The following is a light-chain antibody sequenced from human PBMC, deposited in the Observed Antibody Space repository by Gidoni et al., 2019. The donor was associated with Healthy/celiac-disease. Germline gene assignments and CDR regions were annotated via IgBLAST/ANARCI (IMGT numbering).Light chain of an antibody. V-gene: IGKV1-39*01. J-gene: IGKJ3*01. Sequence: DIKMTQSPSTLSASVGDRVTITCRASQSISTYLSWFQQRPGQAPKLLIYGASNLQTGVPARFSGSGSGTDFSLTISCLQPEDFATYYCQQSSSALTFGPGTKVDIK. CDR2: GAS. CDR3: QQSSSALT. CDR1: QSISTY.